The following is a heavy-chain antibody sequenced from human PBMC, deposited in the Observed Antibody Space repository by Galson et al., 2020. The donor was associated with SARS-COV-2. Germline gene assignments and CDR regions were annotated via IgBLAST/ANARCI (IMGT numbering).Heavy chain of an antibody. CDR1: GYTFTSYG. V-gene: IGHV1-18*04. D-gene: IGHD3-3*01. CDR2: ISAYNGNT. J-gene: IGHJ6*02. Sequence: ASVKVSCKASGYTFTSYGISWVRQAPGQGLEWMGWISAYNGNTNYAQKLQGRVTMTTDTSTSTAYMELRSLRSDDTAVYYGARSGNFWSGYYIQYGMDVWGQGTTVTVSS. CDR3: ARSGNFWSGYYIQYGMDV.